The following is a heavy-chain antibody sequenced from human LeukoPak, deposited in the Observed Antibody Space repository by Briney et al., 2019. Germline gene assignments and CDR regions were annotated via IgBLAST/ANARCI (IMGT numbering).Heavy chain of an antibody. D-gene: IGHD4-17*01. Sequence: PSETLSLTCGVSGVSFSTCYWSWIRQSPEKGLEWIGEVNHSGYTNYNPSLKSRVTISVDTSKNQFSLTLKSVTAAAKAVYYCARQLYGSDYWGQGTLVTVSS. V-gene: IGHV4-34*01. J-gene: IGHJ4*02. CDR3: ARQLYGSDY. CDR2: VNHSGYT. CDR1: GVSFSTCY.